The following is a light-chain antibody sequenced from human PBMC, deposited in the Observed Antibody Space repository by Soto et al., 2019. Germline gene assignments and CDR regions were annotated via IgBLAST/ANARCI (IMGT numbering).Light chain of an antibody. Sequence: EIVMTQSPDTLSVSPGEGVTLSCRASQGLGSNLAWYQQIPGQAPRLLIYGASTRAPGVPDKFSGSGSGTEFTLTISSLQSEDFAVYYCQQYEDWWMFGQGTKVEIK. CDR2: GAS. CDR1: QGLGSN. CDR3: QQYEDWWM. V-gene: IGKV3-15*01. J-gene: IGKJ1*01.